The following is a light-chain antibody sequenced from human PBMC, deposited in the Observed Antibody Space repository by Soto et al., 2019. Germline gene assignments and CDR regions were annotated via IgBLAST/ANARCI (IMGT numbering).Light chain of an antibody. CDR2: DAS. V-gene: IGKV3-15*01. CDR3: QQYNSWPET. J-gene: IGKJ1*01. Sequence: EIVMSQSPAALSVSPGEGAARSCRASQSVSSNLAWYQQKPGQAPRLLIYDASTRATGIPARFSGSGSGTEFTLTISSLQSEDFAVYYCQQYNSWPETFGQGTKVDI. CDR1: QSVSSN.